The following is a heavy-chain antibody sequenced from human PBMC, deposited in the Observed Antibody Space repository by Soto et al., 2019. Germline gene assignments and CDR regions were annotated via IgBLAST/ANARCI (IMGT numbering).Heavy chain of an antibody. Sequence: SQTLSLTCVISGDSVSSTGACWNWIRQSPSRGLQWLGRIFYRSKWFHDYAASVESRMAINPDTSRNQFSLQLNYVTPEDTAVYYCARVHCSAGTCLDGLDFWGQGTTVTVSS. J-gene: IGHJ6*02. CDR2: IFYRSKWFH. CDR3: ARVHCSAGTCLDGLDF. CDR1: GDSVSSTGAC. V-gene: IGHV6-1*01. D-gene: IGHD2-15*01.